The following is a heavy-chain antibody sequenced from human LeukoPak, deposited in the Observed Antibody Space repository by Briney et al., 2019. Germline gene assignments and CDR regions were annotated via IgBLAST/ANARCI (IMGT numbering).Heavy chain of an antibody. CDR2: INPNSGGT. CDR3: ARARIDSSGYYYPDY. V-gene: IGHV1-2*02. Sequence: ASVKVSCKASGYTFTGYYMHWVRQAPGQGLKWMGWINPNSGGTNYAQKFQGRVTMTRDTSISTAYMELSRLRSDDTAVYYCARARIDSSGYYYPDYWGQGTLVTVSS. J-gene: IGHJ4*02. CDR1: GYTFTGYY. D-gene: IGHD3-22*01.